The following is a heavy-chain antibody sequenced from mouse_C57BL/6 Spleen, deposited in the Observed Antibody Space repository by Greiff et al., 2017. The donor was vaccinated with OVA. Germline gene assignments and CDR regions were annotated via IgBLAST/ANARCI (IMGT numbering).Heavy chain of an antibody. V-gene: IGHV1-26*01. Sequence: EVQLQQSGPELVKPGASVKISCKASGYTFTDYYMNWVKQSPGKSLEWIGDINPNNGGTSYNQKFKGKATLTVDKSSSTAYMELRSLTSEDAAVYYCARGGSAWFAYWGQGTLVTVSA. J-gene: IGHJ3*01. D-gene: IGHD1-1*01. CDR2: INPNNGGT. CDR1: GYTFTDYY. CDR3: ARGGSAWFAY.